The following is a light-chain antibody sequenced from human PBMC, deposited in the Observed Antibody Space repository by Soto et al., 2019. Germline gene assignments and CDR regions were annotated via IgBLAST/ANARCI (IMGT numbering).Light chain of an antibody. CDR2: DVN. CDR3: FVFTAASTKV. J-gene: IGLJ1*01. V-gene: IGLV2-14*03. CDR1: SSVIGDYGY. Sequence: QPALTQPASLSGSPGQSLTISCNRTSSVIGDYGYVSWFHQHPGNSPILLIFDVNNRPLGVSNRFVGCMSCNTAYLTISELQVEDEAEYFCFVFTAASTKVFGTGTKGTVL.